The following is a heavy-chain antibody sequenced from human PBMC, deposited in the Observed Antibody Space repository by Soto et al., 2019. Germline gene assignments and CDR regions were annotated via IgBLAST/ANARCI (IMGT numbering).Heavy chain of an antibody. J-gene: IGHJ4*02. CDR3: AKDRSWVSSGCSDY. CDR2: ISGSGGST. V-gene: IGHV3-23*01. CDR1: GFTFSSYA. Sequence: GGSLRLSWAASGFTFSSYAMSWVRQAPGKGLEWVSAISGSGGSTYYADSVKGRFTISRDKSKNTLYLQMNSLRAEDTAVYYCAKDRSWVSSGCSDYWGQGTLVTVSS. D-gene: IGHD6-19*01.